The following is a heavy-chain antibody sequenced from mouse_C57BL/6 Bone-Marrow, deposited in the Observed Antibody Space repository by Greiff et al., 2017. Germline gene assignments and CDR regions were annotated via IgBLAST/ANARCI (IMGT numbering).Heavy chain of an antibody. CDR2: IRKKANGYTT. J-gene: IGHJ2*01. CDR3: ARSITGALDY. CDR1: GFTFTDYY. Sequence: EVQVVESGGGLVQPGGSLSLSCAASGFTFTDYYMSWVRQPPGKALEWLGFIRKKANGYTTEYSASVKGRFTISRDNSQSILYLQMNALRAEDSATYYCARSITGALDYWGQGTTLTVSS. V-gene: IGHV7-3*01. D-gene: IGHD4-1*01.